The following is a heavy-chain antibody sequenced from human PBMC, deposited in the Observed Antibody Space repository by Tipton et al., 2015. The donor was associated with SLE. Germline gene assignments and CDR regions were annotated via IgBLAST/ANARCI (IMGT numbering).Heavy chain of an antibody. CDR3: ARYLRCSCGSCWYYFDY. J-gene: IGHJ4*02. Sequence: TLSLTCTVSGGSISSSRYYWGWIRQPPGKGLEWIGSIYHSGTAYYNPSLKSRVTISVDTSKNQISLKLSSVTAADTAVYYCARYLRCSCGSCWYYFDYWGQGTLVTVS. CDR2: IYHSGTA. V-gene: IGHV4-39*07. D-gene: IGHD2-15*01. CDR1: GGSISSSRYY.